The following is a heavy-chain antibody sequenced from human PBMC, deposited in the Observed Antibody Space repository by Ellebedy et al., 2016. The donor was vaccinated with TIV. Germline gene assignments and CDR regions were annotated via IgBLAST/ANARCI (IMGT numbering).Heavy chain of an antibody. D-gene: IGHD4-23*01. J-gene: IGHJ4*02. CDR1: GFTFSSSW. Sequence: GESLKISXAASGFTFSSSWAHWVCQAPGKGLVRVSNINKDGTTTNYADSVKGRFTISRDNAKNTLYLQMNSLRAEDTAVYYCARAIGGNSAYWGQGVLVTVSS. V-gene: IGHV3-74*01. CDR3: ARAIGGNSAY. CDR2: INKDGTTT.